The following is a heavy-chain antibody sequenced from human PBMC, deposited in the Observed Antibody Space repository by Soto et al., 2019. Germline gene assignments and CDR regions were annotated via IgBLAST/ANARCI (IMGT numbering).Heavy chain of an antibody. D-gene: IGHD3-16*01. CDR3: AKGGTYYFDS. CDR2: LYTRGTT. J-gene: IGHJ4*02. CDR1: GASISNFY. Sequence: SETLSLTCSVSGASISNFYWSWIRQSAGKGLEWIGRLYTRGTTDYNPTLKSRFTMSIDTSKYRVSLSLTSVTAADTAVYYCAKGGTYYFDSWGQGIVVTVSS. V-gene: IGHV4-4*07.